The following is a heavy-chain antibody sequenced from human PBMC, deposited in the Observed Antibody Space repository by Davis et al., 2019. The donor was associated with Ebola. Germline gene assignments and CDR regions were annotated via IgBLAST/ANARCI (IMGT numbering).Heavy chain of an antibody. CDR3: ARGGYSGYDNYLDY. V-gene: IGHV3-66*02. CDR1: RFTFSSYS. D-gene: IGHD5-12*01. Sequence: GESLKISCAASRFTFSSYSMSWVRQAPGKGLEWVSVIYSGGSTYYADSVKGRFTISRDNSKNTLYLQMNSLRTEDTAVYYCARGGYSGYDNYLDYWGQGTLVTVSS. CDR2: IYSGGST. J-gene: IGHJ4*02.